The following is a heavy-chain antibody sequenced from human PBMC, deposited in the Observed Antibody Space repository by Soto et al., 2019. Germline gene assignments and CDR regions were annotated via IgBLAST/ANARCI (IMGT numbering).Heavy chain of an antibody. J-gene: IGHJ4*02. D-gene: IGHD6-13*01. V-gene: IGHV3-30-3*01. CDR1: GFTFSSYA. Sequence: GSLRLSCAASGFTFSSYAMHWVRQAPGKGLEWVAVISYDGSNKYYADSVKGRFTISRDNSKNTLYLQMNSLRAEDTAVYYCARDPYSSSWREFDYWGQGTLVTVSS. CDR2: ISYDGSNK. CDR3: ARDPYSSSWREFDY.